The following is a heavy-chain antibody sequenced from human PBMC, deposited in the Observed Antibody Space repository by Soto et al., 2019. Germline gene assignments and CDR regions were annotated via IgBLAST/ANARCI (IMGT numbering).Heavy chain of an antibody. CDR3: ARVGSGWYRGAFDI. J-gene: IGHJ3*02. V-gene: IGHV1-18*01. CDR1: GYTFTSYG. Sequence: ASGKVSCKASGYTFTSYGISWVRQAPGQGLEWMGWISAYNGNTNYAQKLQGRVTMTTDTSTSTAYMELRSLRSDDTAVYYCARVGSGWYRGAFDIWGQGTMVTVSS. D-gene: IGHD6-19*01. CDR2: ISAYNGNT.